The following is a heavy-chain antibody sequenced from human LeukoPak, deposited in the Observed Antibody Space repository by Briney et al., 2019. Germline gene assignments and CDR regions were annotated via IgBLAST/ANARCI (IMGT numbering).Heavy chain of an antibody. CDR2: IIPILGIA. CDR3: ARGDDSSGYSLSYFDY. Sequence: ASVKVSCKASGGTFSSYAISWVRQAPGQGLEWMGRIIPILGIANYAQKFQGRVTITADKSTSTAYMELSSLRSEDTAVYYCARGDDSSGYSLSYFDYWGREPWSPSPQ. V-gene: IGHV1-69*04. CDR1: GGTFSSYA. D-gene: IGHD3-22*01. J-gene: IGHJ4*02.